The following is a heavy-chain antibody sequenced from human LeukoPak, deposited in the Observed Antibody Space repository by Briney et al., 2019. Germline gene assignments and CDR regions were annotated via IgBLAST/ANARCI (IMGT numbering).Heavy chain of an antibody. CDR2: INWNGGST. CDR3: ARVRDYYDVLKSYYFDY. J-gene: IGHJ4*02. V-gene: IGHV3-20*01. D-gene: IGHD3-22*01. Sequence: PGGSLRLSCAASGLTFYDYGMSWVRQAPGKGLEWVSGINWNGGSTGYTDSVKGRFTISRDNAKNSLYLQVNSLRAEDTALYHCARVRDYYDVLKSYYFDYWGQGTLVTVSS. CDR1: GLTFYDYG.